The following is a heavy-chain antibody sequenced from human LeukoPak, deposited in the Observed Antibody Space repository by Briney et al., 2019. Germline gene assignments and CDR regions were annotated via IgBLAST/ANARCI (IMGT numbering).Heavy chain of an antibody. V-gene: IGHV1-69*05. Sequence: ASVKLSFKAPGGTFTIYAVSWVRQAPGQGLDWMGRVFPMYDTAGYAQRFQGRVTITTDRSTATVFMELSSLKSEDTAIYYCVRDYDTSGPQKNYFDFWGQGTLVSVFS. CDR1: GGTFTIYA. CDR3: VRDYDTSGPQKNYFDF. J-gene: IGHJ4*02. D-gene: IGHD3-22*01. CDR2: VFPMYDTA.